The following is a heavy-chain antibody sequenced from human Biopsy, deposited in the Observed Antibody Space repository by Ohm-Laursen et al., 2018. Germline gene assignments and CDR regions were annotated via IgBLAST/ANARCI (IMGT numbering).Heavy chain of an antibody. D-gene: IGHD3-22*01. J-gene: IGHJ4*02. V-gene: IGHV4-61*05. Sequence: SETLSLTWIVSGGSISNNNYYWGWIRQPLGKGLEWIGYVSYSGNTKYNPSLKSRVIISADTSKNQFSLKLSSVTAADTAMYYCAAYYYDSSGYFYAFHYWGQGTLVTVSS. CDR2: VSYSGNT. CDR3: AAYYYDSSGYFYAFHY. CDR1: GGSISNNNYY.